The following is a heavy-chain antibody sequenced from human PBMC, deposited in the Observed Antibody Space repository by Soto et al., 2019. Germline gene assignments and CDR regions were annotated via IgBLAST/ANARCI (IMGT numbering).Heavy chain of an antibody. Sequence: EVQLVESGGGLVQPGRSLRLSCAASGFTFDDYAMHWVRQAPGKGLEWVSGISWNSGSIGYADAVKGRFTISRDNAKNSLYLQMSSLRAEDTTLYYCAKAGFRSTRCLSPDFDYWGQGALVT. CDR1: GFTFDDYA. J-gene: IGHJ4*02. CDR3: AKAGFRSTRCLSPDFDY. CDR2: ISWNSGSI. D-gene: IGHD2-2*01. V-gene: IGHV3-9*01.